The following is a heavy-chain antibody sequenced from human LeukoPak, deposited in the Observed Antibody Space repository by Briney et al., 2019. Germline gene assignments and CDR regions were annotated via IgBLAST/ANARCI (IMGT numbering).Heavy chain of an antibody. CDR3: ARGFCSCGSCQIDY. D-gene: IGHD2-15*01. CDR2: INSDGSST. J-gene: IGHJ4*02. V-gene: IGHV3-74*01. CDR1: GFTFSSYW. Sequence: TGGSLRLSCAASGFTFSSYWIHWVRQAPGKGLVWVSRINSDGSSTNYADSVKGRFTISRDNAKNTLYLQMNSLRAEDTAVYYCARGFCSCGSCQIDYWGQGTLVTVSS.